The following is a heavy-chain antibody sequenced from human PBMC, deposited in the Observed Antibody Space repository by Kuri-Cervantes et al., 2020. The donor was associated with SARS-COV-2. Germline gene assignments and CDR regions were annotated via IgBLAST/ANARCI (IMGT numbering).Heavy chain of an antibody. J-gene: IGHJ6*02. V-gene: IGHV3-64*01. CDR3: ARDLVVYGMDV. D-gene: IGHD2-2*01. CDR1: GFTFSSYA. CDR2: ISSNGGST. Sequence: GESLKISCAASGFTFSSYAMHWVRQAPGKGLEYVSAISSNGGSTYYANSVKGRFTISRDNSKNSLYLQMNSLRAEDTAVYYCARDLVVYGMDVWGQGTTVTVSS.